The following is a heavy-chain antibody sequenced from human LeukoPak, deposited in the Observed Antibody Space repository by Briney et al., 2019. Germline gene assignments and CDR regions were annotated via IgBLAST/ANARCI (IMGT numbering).Heavy chain of an antibody. Sequence: GGSLRLSCAASGFSFSSYWMTWVRQAPGKGLEWVANIKQDGSEKHYVESVKGRFTISRDNARSSLFLQMNSLRAEDTAVYYCARDRIVGASRADYWGQGTLVTVSS. D-gene: IGHD1-26*01. CDR1: GFSFSSYW. CDR2: IKQDGSEK. V-gene: IGHV3-7*01. CDR3: ARDRIVGASRADY. J-gene: IGHJ4*02.